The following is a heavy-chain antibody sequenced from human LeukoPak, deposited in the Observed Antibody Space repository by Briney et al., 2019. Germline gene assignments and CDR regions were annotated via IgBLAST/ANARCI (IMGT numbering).Heavy chain of an antibody. Sequence: GGPLRLSCAASVFTFRRYWKLCVRQAPGKGLEWVANIKQEGSEKYYVDSVTGRFTISRDNAKNSLYLQMNSLRAEDTAVYYCARDPHYGDYDGWFDPWGQGTLVTVSS. CDR3: ARDPHYGDYDGWFDP. CDR1: VFTFRRYW. CDR2: IKQEGSEK. D-gene: IGHD4-17*01. J-gene: IGHJ5*02. V-gene: IGHV3-7*01.